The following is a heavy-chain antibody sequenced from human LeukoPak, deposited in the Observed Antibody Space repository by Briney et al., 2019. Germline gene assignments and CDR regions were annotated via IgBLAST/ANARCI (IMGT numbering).Heavy chain of an antibody. CDR1: GFTFSSYA. CDR3: AKGGTTVTTFGYFDY. CDR2: ISGSGGST. Sequence: GSLXLSCAASGFTFSSYAMSWVRQAPGKGLEWVSAISGSGGSTYYADSVKGRFTISRDNSKNTLYLQMNSLRAEDTAVYYCAKGGTTVTTFGYFDYWGQGTLVTVSS. J-gene: IGHJ4*02. D-gene: IGHD4-17*01. V-gene: IGHV3-23*01.